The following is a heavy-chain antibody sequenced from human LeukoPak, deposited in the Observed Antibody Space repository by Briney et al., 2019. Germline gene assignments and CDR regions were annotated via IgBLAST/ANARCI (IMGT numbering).Heavy chain of an antibody. CDR2: ISYDGSNK. CDR3: ARRIDSGWYDY. V-gene: IGHV3-30-3*01. Sequence: GGSLRLSCAASGFTFSSYAMHWVRQAPGKGLEWVAVISYDGSNKYYADSVKGRFTISRDNSKNTLYLQMNSLRAEDTALYHCARRIDSGWYDYWGQGTLVTVSS. CDR1: GFTFSSYA. J-gene: IGHJ4*02. D-gene: IGHD6-19*01.